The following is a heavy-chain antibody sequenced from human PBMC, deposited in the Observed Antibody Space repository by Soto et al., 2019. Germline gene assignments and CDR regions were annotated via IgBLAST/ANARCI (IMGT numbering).Heavy chain of an antibody. CDR2: VNHSGPT. CDR3: ARGIGYCSSINCYSSRRLRFDS. Sequence: SQTLSLTCAVYGRSYSGYYWTWIRQSPQKGLEWIGEVNHSGPTYYNPSLKTRVTISVPTPKNQFSLKMSSVTAADTAVYYCARGIGYCSSINCYSSRRLRFDSWGQGTLVTVSS. J-gene: IGHJ4*02. D-gene: IGHD2-2*01. CDR1: GRSYSGYY. V-gene: IGHV4-34*01.